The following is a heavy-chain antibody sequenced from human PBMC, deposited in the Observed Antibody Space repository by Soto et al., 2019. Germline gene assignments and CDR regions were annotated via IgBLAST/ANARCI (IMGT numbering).Heavy chain of an antibody. CDR2: IIPTFGTT. V-gene: IGHV1-69*01. D-gene: IGHD2-2*01. CDR1: GGTFSNNG. J-gene: IGHJ5*02. Sequence: QVQLVQSGAEVKKPGSSVKVSCKASGGTFSNNGIRWVRQAPGQRPEFMGGIIPTFGTTNYAHKFRGRVTITAYESTATAYMELNSLRSEYTAVYYCAGASDSTWYNWLDPWGQGTLVTVSS. CDR3: AGASDSTWYNWLDP.